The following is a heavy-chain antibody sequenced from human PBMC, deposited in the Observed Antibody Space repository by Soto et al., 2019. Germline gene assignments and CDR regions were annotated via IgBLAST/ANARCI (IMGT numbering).Heavy chain of an antibody. CDR3: ARAPYSCSFFFFDY. CDR2: IHPKGGNA. CDR1: GYSFTAYF. D-gene: IGHD6-6*01. Sequence: GASVKVSCKASGYSFTAYFMHWVRQAPGQGLEWIGRIHPKGGNANYGQKFQDRIALTWETSTSTVYMELSSQRSDDTAVYYCARAPYSCSFFFFDYRRQGTPVTVSS. V-gene: IGHV1-46*01. J-gene: IGHJ4*02.